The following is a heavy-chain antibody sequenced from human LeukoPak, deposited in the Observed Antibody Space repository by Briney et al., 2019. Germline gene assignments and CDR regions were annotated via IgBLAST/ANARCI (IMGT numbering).Heavy chain of an antibody. CDR1: GYTFTGYY. V-gene: IGHV1-2*02. CDR2: INPNSGGT. CDR3: ARDSGFLDAFDI. Sequence: ASVKVSCKASGYTFTGYYMHWVRQAPGQGLEWMGWINPNSGGTNYAQKFQGRVNMTRDTSISTAYMELSRLRSDDTAVYYCARDSGFLDAFDIWGQGTMVTVSS. D-gene: IGHD3-22*01. J-gene: IGHJ3*02.